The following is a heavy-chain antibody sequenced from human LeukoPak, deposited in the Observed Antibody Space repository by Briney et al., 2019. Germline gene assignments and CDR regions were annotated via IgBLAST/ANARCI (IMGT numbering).Heavy chain of an antibody. D-gene: IGHD1-1*01. CDR1: GFTFDKYG. J-gene: IGHJ4*02. V-gene: IGHV3-30*18. CDR2: ILEDGRIK. Sequence: GGSLRLSCGASGFTFDKYGMHYVRQAPGKGLEWVAVILEDGRIKKYADSVKDRFTIPGDNTNNTLYLQMHSLRVEDTGIYFCAKDRETTASGTFDYWGLGTLVTVSS. CDR3: AKDRETTASGTFDY.